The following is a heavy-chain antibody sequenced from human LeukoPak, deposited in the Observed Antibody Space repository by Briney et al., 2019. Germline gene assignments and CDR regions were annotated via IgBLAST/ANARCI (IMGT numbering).Heavy chain of an antibody. J-gene: IGHJ5*02. CDR3: ARGGLKPQDPNRKQEEGSWFDP. D-gene: IGHD1-14*01. V-gene: IGHV3-48*04. Sequence: PGGSLRLSCAASGFTFSSYSMNWVRQAPGKGLEWVSYISSSSSTIYYADSVKGRFTISRDNAKNSLYLQMNSLRAEDTAVYYCARGGLKPQDPNRKQEEGSWFDPWGQGTLVTVSS. CDR2: ISSSSSTI. CDR1: GFTFSSYS.